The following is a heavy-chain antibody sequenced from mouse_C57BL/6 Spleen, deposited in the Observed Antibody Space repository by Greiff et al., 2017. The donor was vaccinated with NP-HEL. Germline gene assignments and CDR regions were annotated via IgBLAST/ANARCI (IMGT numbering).Heavy chain of an antibody. J-gene: IGHJ4*01. CDR1: GYTFTSYG. D-gene: IGHD1-1*01. CDR2: IYPRSGNT. Sequence: VKLVESGAELARPGASVKLSCKASGYTFTSYGISWVKQRTGQGLEWIGEIYPRSGNTYYNEKFKGKATLTADKSSSTAYMELRSLTSEDSAVYFCARGGIYYGSSNAMDYWGQGTSVTVSS. V-gene: IGHV1-81*01. CDR3: ARGGIYYGSSNAMDY.